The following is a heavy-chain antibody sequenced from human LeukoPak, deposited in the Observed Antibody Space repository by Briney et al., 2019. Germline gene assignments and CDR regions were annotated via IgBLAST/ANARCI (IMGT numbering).Heavy chain of an antibody. CDR2: IYYSGST. V-gene: IGHV4-59*01. D-gene: IGHD1-26*01. CDR3: ARDGRGSCYGTLDT. Sequence: PSETLPLTCTVSGGSISSYYWSWIRQPPGKGLEWIGYIYYSGSTNYNPSLKSRVTISVDTSKNQFSLKLSSVTAADTAVYYCARDGRGSCYGTLDTWGQGTLVTVSS. J-gene: IGHJ5*02. CDR1: GGSISSYY.